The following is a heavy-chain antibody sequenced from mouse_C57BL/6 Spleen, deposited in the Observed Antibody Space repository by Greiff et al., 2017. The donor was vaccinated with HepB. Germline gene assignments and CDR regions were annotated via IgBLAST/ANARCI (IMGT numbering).Heavy chain of an antibody. CDR1: GYTFTDYY. J-gene: IGHJ4*01. D-gene: IGHD2-5*01. Sequence: QVQLQQSGPELVKPGASVKISCKTSGYTFTDYYINWVKQRPGQGLEWIGWIFPGSGSTYYNEKFKGKATLTVDKSSSTAYMLLSSLTSEDSAVYFCARIPSYYSNYYAMDHWGQGTSATVSS. CDR3: ARIPSYYSNYYAMDH. CDR2: IFPGSGST. V-gene: IGHV1-75*01.